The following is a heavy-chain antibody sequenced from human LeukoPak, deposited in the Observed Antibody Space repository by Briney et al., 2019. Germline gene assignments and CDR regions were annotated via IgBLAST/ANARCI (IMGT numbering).Heavy chain of an antibody. J-gene: IGHJ4*02. CDR2: IYSGGST. D-gene: IGHD3-3*01. CDR3: ARDWSHRCFDY. CDR1: GFTVSNNY. V-gene: IGHV3-53*01. Sequence: PGGSLRLSCAASGFTVSNNYMSWVRQAPGKGLEWVSVIYSGGSTYYADSVKGRFTISRDNSKNTLYLQMNSLRAEDTAVYYCARDWSHRCFDYWGQGTLVTVSS.